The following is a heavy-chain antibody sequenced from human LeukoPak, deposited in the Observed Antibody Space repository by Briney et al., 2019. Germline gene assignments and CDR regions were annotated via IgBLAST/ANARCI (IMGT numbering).Heavy chain of an antibody. D-gene: IGHD4-23*01. Sequence: GGSLRLSCAASGFTFSTYSINWVRPAPGKGLEWVSYISSGSSTIYYADSVKGRFTISRDNAKNSLYLQMNSLRDEDTAVYYCARDWVTGFDYWGQGTLVTVSS. CDR1: GFTFSTYS. CDR2: ISSGSSTI. CDR3: ARDWVTGFDY. V-gene: IGHV3-48*02. J-gene: IGHJ4*02.